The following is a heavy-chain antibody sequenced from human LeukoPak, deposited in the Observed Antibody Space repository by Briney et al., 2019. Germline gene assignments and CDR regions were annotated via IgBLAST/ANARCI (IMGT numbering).Heavy chain of an antibody. CDR3: ASRYCDSTSCLFDY. J-gene: IGHJ4*02. D-gene: IGHD2-2*01. CDR1: GRSISSGYY. V-gene: IGHV4-38-2*01. Sequence: SETLSLTCAVSGRSISSGYYWGWIRQPPGKGLEWIGSIYYSGSTYYNPSLKSRVTISLDTSKNQFSLKLSSVTAADTAMYYCASRYCDSTSCLFDYWGQGTLVTVSS. CDR2: IYYSGST.